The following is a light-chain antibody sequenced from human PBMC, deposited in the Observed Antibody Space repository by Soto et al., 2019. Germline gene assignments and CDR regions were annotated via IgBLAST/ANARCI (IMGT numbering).Light chain of an antibody. CDR1: QSVDSN. V-gene: IGKV3-20*01. Sequence: EIVLTQSPGTLSLSPGERATLSCRASQSVDSNLVWYQQKPGQAPRLLIYGASIRATGIPDRFSGSGSGAYFALTISRLEPEDFAVYYCQQYDTSSTFGQGTKVDIK. J-gene: IGKJ1*01. CDR2: GAS. CDR3: QQYDTSST.